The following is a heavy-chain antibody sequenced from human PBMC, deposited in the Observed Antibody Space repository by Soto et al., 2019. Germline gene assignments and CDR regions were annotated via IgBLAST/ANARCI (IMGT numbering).Heavy chain of an antibody. CDR1: GFTFSSYA. CDR3: ARDMESRSPMHDPYDFWSGPYYYYYYGMDV. J-gene: IGHJ6*02. V-gene: IGHV3-30-3*01. Sequence: QVQLVESGGGVVQPGRSLRLSCAASGFTFSSYAMHWVRQAPGKGLEWVAVISYDGSNKYYADSVKGRFTISRDNSKNTLYLQMNSLRAEDTAVYYCARDMESRSPMHDPYDFWSGPYYYYYYGMDVWGQGTTVTVSS. CDR2: ISYDGSNK. D-gene: IGHD3-3*01.